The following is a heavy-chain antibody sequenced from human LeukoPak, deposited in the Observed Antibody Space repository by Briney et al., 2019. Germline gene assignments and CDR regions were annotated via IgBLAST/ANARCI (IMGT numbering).Heavy chain of an antibody. D-gene: IGHD6-19*01. CDR1: GYTFTSYD. CDR3: ARGPHTSGWPQQYY. V-gene: IGHV1-8*01. Sequence: AASVKVSCKASGYTFTSYDINWVRQATGQGLEWMGWMNPNSGNTGYAQKFQGRVTMTRNTSITTAYMELSSLTSEDTAVYYCARGPHTSGWPQQYYWGQGTLVTVPS. J-gene: IGHJ4*02. CDR2: MNPNSGNT.